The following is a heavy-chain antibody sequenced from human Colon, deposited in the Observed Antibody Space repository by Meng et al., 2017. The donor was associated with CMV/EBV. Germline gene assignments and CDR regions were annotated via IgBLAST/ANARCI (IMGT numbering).Heavy chain of an antibody. J-gene: IGHJ4*02. CDR1: XDSVSSNSAA. D-gene: IGHD3-10*02. CDR3: ARDWGDVRGGFDF. Sequence: QVQLQQSGPGLVKPSPTLSLTCPXXXDSVSSNSAAWNWIRQSPSRGLEWLGRTYYRSKYYNDYALSVKSRITINPDTSKNQFSLQLNSVTPEDTAIYYCARDWGDVRGGFDFWGQGTLVTVSS. V-gene: IGHV6-1*01. CDR2: TYYRSKYYN.